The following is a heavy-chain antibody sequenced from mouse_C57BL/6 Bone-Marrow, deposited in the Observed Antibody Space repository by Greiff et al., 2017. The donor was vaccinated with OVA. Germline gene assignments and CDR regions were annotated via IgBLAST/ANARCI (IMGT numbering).Heavy chain of an antibody. CDR2: IWSGGST. V-gene: IGHV2-2*01. J-gene: IGHJ3*01. CDR1: GFSLTSYG. D-gene: IGHD1-1*01. CDR3: ASAYYGSRGSWFAY. Sequence: QVQLKQSGPGLVQPSQSLSITCTVSGFSLTSYGVHWVRQSPGKGLEWLGVIWSGGSTDYNAAFISRLSISKHNSKSQVFFKMNSLQADDTAIYYCASAYYGSRGSWFAYWGQGTLVTVSA.